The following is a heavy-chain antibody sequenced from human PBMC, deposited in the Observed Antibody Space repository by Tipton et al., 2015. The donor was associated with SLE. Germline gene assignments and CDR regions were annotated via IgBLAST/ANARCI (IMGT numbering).Heavy chain of an antibody. Sequence: QVQLVQSGAEVKKPGASVKVSCKASGYTFTSYDINWVRQATGQGLEWMGWMNPNSGDTGYSRKFQGRVTMTRNTSISTAYMELSSLRSEDTALYYCARSGYSSGWFHYWGQGTLVTVSS. J-gene: IGHJ4*02. CDR2: MNPNSGDT. CDR1: GYTFTSYD. V-gene: IGHV1-8*01. D-gene: IGHD6-19*01. CDR3: ARSGYSSGWFHY.